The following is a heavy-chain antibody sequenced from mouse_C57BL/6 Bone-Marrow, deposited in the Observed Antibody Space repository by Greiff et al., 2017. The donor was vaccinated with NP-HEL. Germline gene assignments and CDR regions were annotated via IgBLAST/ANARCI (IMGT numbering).Heavy chain of an antibody. V-gene: IGHV1-63*01. CDR3: ARSARWLPFYWYFDV. CDR1: GYTFTNYW. CDR2: IYPGGGYT. D-gene: IGHD2-3*01. J-gene: IGHJ1*03. Sequence: QVQLQQSGAELVRPGTSVKMSCKASGYTFTNYWIGWAKQRPGHGLEWIGDIYPGGGYTNYNEKFKGKATLTADKSSSTAYMQFSSLTSEDSAIYYCARSARWLPFYWYFDVWGTGTTVTVSS.